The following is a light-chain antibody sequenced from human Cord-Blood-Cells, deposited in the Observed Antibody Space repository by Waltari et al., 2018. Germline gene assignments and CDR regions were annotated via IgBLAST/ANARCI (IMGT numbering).Light chain of an antibody. Sequence: DIQMTQSPSSLSASVGDRVTITCRASQSISSYLNWYQQKQGKAPTLLIYAASSLQSGVTSGFSGSGSGTDFPLTISSLQPEDFATYYCQQSYSTPFTFGPGTKVDIK. CDR2: AAS. J-gene: IGKJ3*01. V-gene: IGKV1-39*01. CDR1: QSISSY. CDR3: QQSYSTPFT.